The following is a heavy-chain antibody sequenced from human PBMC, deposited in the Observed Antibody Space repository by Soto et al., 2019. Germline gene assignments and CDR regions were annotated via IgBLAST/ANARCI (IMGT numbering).Heavy chain of an antibody. CDR3: ARAPGVFGDSSLDY. D-gene: IGHD3-22*01. Sequence: QVQLVQSGAEVKKPGASVKVSCKASGYTFTSYVINWVRQATGQGLEWMGWMNPNSGNTGYAQKFQGRVTMTRTTSISTAYTELSSLRSEDTAVYYCARAPGVFGDSSLDYWGQGPLVTVSS. J-gene: IGHJ4*02. CDR1: GYTFTSYV. CDR2: MNPNSGNT. V-gene: IGHV1-8*01.